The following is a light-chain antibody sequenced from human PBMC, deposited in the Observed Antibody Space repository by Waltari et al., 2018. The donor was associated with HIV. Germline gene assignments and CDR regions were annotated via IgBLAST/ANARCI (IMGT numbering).Light chain of an antibody. CDR1: SSITGRNF. J-gene: IGLJ3*02. CDR2: RSY. V-gene: IGLV1-47*01. Sequence: QSVLSQPPSASGTPGPRVTISCSGRSSITGRNFIYWYQQVPGAAPKLLIYRSYQRPSGVPDRFSASKSGSSASLAISDLRPDDEATYYDATWDDNLRVEFGGRTRLTVL. CDR3: ATWDDNLRVE.